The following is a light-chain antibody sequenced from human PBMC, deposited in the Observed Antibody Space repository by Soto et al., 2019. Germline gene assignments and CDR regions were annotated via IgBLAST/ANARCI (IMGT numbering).Light chain of an antibody. CDR1: SSNIGNNF. CDR2: DNN. J-gene: IGLJ2*01. V-gene: IGLV1-51*01. Sequence: QSVLTQRPSVSAAPGQTVTISCSGGSSNIGNNFVSWYQQLPGTAPKLLIYDNNKRPSGIPDRFSASRSATSATLAITGLQTGDGAVYYCGTWDTSLSGGLFGGGTKLTVL. CDR3: GTWDTSLSGGL.